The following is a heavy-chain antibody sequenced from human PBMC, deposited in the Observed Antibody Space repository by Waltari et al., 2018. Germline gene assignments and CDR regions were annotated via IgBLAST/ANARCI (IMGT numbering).Heavy chain of an antibody. D-gene: IGHD1-26*01. CDR3: AREGSSGSYYWYFDL. Sequence: QVQLVESGGGVVQPGRSLRLSCAASGFTFSSYGMHWVRQAPGKGLGWVGVIWYDGSNKYYADSVKGRFTISRDNSKNTLYLQMNSLRAEDTAVYYCAREGSSGSYYWYFDLWGRGTLVTVSS. J-gene: IGHJ2*01. V-gene: IGHV3-33*01. CDR2: IWYDGSNK. CDR1: GFTFSSYG.